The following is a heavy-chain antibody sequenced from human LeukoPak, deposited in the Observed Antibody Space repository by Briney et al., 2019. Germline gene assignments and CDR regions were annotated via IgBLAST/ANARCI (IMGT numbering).Heavy chain of an antibody. CDR2: IRNKAYGATP. Sequence: PGRSLRLSCTASGFTFGDYAMTWVRQAPGKGLELVGFIRNKAYGATPEYAASLKGRFTISRDDSNSIAYLQMNSLKTEDTAVYYCTRASVVGVTGLPDYWGQGTLVTVSS. CDR1: GFTFGDYA. CDR3: TRASVVGVTGLPDY. J-gene: IGHJ4*02. D-gene: IGHD3-16*01. V-gene: IGHV3-49*04.